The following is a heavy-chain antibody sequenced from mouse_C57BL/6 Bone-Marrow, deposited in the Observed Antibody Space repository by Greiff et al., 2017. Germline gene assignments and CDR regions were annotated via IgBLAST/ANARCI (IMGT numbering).Heavy chain of an antibody. V-gene: IGHV14-2*01. CDR2: IDPEDGET. Sequence: EVQVVESGAELVKPGASVTLSCTASGFNIKDYYMHWVKQRTEQGLEWIGRIDPEDGETTYAPKFPGKATITADTSSNTASLHLSILTSEYTAGYYCARSDYSNYNWYFDVWGTGTMVTVSA. D-gene: IGHD2-5*01. J-gene: IGHJ1*03. CDR1: GFNIKDYY. CDR3: ARSDYSNYNWYFDV.